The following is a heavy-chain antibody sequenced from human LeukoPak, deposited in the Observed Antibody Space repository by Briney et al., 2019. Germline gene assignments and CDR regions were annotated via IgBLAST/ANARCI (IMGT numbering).Heavy chain of an antibody. CDR1: GGSFSGYY. D-gene: IGHD4/OR15-4a*01. V-gene: IGHV4-34*01. Sequence: PSETLSLTCAVYGGSFSGYYWSWIRQPPGKGLEWIGEINHSGSTNYNPSLKSRVTISVDTSKNQFSLKLSSVTAADTAVYYCARVYDYGKFDFWGPGTPLTVSS. CDR2: INHSGST. CDR3: ARVYDYGKFDF. J-gene: IGHJ4*02.